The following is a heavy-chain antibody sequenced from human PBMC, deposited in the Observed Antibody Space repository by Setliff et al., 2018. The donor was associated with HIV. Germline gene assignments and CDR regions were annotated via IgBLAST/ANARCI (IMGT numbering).Heavy chain of an antibody. V-gene: IGHV5-51*01. CDR3: ARHAYGCSNGICYMSDY. Sequence: PGESLKISCQVSGYNFTSFWIGWVRQMPGKGLEWMGIIYPGDSDTSYSPSFQGQVSISVDKSVSTAYLQWGSLRASDTAMYYCARHAYGCSNGICYMSDYWGQGTLVTVSS. CDR1: GYNFTSFW. D-gene: IGHD2-8*01. J-gene: IGHJ4*02. CDR2: IYPGDSDT.